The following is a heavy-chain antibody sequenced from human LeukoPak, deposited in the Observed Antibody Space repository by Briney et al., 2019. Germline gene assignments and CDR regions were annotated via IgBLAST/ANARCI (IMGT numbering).Heavy chain of an antibody. V-gene: IGHV4-34*01. CDR2: INHSGST. D-gene: IGHD3-10*01. CDR1: GGSFSGYY. J-gene: IGHJ4*02. CDR3: ARGVVRITMVRGVIQAPLLYYFDY. Sequence: SETLSLTCAVYGGSFSGYYWSWIRQPPGKGLEWIGEINHSGSTNYNPSLKSRVTISVDTSKNQFSLKLSSETAADTAVYYCARGVVRITMVRGVIQAPLLYYFDYWGQGTLVTVSS.